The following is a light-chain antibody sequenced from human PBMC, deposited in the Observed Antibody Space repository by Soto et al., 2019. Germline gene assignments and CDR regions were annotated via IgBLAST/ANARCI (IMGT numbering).Light chain of an antibody. Sequence: QSVLTQPPSASGTPGQRVTISCSGSSSNIGSNYVYWYQQLPGTAPKLLIYSNNQRPSGVPDRFSGSKSGTSASLAISGLRSEDEADSYCAAWDDNLSGLVFGGGTQLTVL. J-gene: IGLJ2*01. CDR1: SSNIGSNY. CDR2: SNN. V-gene: IGLV1-47*01. CDR3: AAWDDNLSGLV.